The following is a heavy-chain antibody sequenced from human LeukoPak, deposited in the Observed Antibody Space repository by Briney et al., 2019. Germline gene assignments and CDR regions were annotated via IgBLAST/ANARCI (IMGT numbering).Heavy chain of an antibody. J-gene: IGHJ4*02. CDR3: ARGHIHYFDY. V-gene: IGHV4-59*01. Sequence: SETLSLTCTVSGGSSSCYYWTWIRQPPGKGLEWIGYMYYSGSTNYNPSLKSRVTISVDTSKNQLSLKLRSVTAADTAVYYCARGHIHYFDYWRQGTLLTVSS. CDR2: MYYSGST. CDR1: GGSSSCYY.